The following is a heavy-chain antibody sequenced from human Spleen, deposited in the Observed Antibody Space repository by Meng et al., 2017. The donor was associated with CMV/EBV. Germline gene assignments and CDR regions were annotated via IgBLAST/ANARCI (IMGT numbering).Heavy chain of an antibody. V-gene: IGHV3-48*04. J-gene: IGHJ4*02. CDR3: ARAGRCTSCFGY. CDR2: ISSSGSTI. Sequence: GGSLRLSCAASGFTFSSYAMHWVRQAPGKGLEWVSYISSSGSTIYYADSVKGRFTISRDNAKNSLYLQMNSLRAEDTAVYYCARAGRCTSCFGYWGQGTLVTVSS. CDR1: GFTFSSYA. D-gene: IGHD2-2*01.